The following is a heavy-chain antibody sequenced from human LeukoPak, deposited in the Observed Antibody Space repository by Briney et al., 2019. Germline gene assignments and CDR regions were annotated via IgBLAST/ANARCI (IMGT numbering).Heavy chain of an antibody. D-gene: IGHD3-22*01. V-gene: IGHV1-69*04. CDR3: AREYYYDSSGYY. CDR1: RGTLSSYA. CDR2: IIPILGIA. Sequence: AVKVSCKPSRGTLSSYAISWVRQAPGQGLEWMGRIIPILGIANHPQKFQGRVTITADKSTSTAYMELSSLRSEDTAVYYCAREYYYDSSGYYWGQGTLVTVSS. J-gene: IGHJ4*02.